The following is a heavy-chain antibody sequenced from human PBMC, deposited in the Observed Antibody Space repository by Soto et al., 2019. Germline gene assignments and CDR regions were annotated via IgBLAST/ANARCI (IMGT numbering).Heavy chain of an antibody. CDR3: ARVVLTITRGAFDA. CDR2: ISHSGTS. V-gene: IGHV4-4*02. CDR1: GGSISSSHW. Sequence: QVQLQESGPGLVKPSGTLSLTRAVSGGSISSSHWWTWVRQSPGKGLEYIGEISHSGTSNSNPSLKSRATLSVDKSKNHFSLTLTSVTAADTAVYYCARVVLTITRGAFDAWGQGTLVIVSS. D-gene: IGHD3-9*01. J-gene: IGHJ3*01.